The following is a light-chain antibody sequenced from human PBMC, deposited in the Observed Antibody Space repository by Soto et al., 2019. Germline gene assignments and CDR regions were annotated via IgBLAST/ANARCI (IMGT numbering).Light chain of an antibody. J-gene: IGKJ5*01. CDR2: GAS. CDR1: QSVRSN. Sequence: VMTQSPATLSLSPGERATLSCRASQSVRSNLAWYQQKPGQAPRLLIYGASNRATGIPARFSGTGSGTDFTLTINNLEPEDFAVYYCQVRTNWSIAFGRGTRLEIK. V-gene: IGKV3-11*01. CDR3: QVRTNWSIA.